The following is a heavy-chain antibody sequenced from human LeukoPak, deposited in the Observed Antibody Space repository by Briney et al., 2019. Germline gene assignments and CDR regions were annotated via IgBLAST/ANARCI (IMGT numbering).Heavy chain of an antibody. Sequence: ASVKVSCKASGYSFTGYYMHWVRQAPGQGLEWMGWINPNSGGTNSAQKFQGRVTMTRDTSISTAYMELSRLRSDDMAVYYCASRTGTTTGDYWGQGTLVTVSS. CDR2: INPNSGGT. V-gene: IGHV1-2*02. CDR3: ASRTGTTTGDY. CDR1: GYSFTGYY. D-gene: IGHD1-1*01. J-gene: IGHJ4*02.